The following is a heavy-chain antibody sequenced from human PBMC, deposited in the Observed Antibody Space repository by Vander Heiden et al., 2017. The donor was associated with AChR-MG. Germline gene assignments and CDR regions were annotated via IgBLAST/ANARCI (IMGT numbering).Heavy chain of an antibody. V-gene: IGHV3-23*01. Sequence: EVQLLESGGGLVQPGGSLRLSCAASGFTFSSYAMSWVRQAPGKGLEWVSYISGSASSTYSADSVKGRFTISRDSSKNTLYLQMNSLRAEDTAVYYCAKGGAHDYDSSGYYQGGFDYWGQGTLVTVSS. J-gene: IGHJ4*02. CDR1: GFTFSSYA. CDR2: ISGSASST. D-gene: IGHD3-22*01. CDR3: AKGGAHDYDSSGYYQGGFDY.